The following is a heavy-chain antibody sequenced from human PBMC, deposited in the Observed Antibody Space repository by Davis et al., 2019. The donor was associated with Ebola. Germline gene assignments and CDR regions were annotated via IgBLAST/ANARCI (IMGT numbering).Heavy chain of an antibody. D-gene: IGHD3-3*01. J-gene: IGHJ4*02. V-gene: IGHV3-30-3*01. CDR1: GYTFSNYA. Sequence: GESLKISCAASGYTFSNYAMHWVRQAPGKGLEWVTFISYDGSNKYYADSVKGRFTISRDNAKNSLYLQMNSLRDEDTAVYYCAREWYDFWSGYYPAFDYWGQGTLVTVSS. CDR2: ISYDGSNK. CDR3: AREWYDFWSGYYPAFDY.